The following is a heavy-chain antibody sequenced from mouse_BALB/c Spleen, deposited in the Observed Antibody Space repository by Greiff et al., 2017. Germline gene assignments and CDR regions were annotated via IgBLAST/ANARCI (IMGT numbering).Heavy chain of an antibody. CDR2: ISNLAYSI. Sequence: DVKLVESGGGLVQPGGSRKLSCAASGFTFSDYGMAWVRQAPGKGPEWVAFISNLAYSIYYADTVTGRFTISRENAKNTLYLEMSSLRSEDTAMYYCARALYYGNLYAMDYWGQGTSVTVSS. D-gene: IGHD2-1*01. V-gene: IGHV5-15*02. J-gene: IGHJ4*01. CDR1: GFTFSDYG. CDR3: ARALYYGNLYAMDY.